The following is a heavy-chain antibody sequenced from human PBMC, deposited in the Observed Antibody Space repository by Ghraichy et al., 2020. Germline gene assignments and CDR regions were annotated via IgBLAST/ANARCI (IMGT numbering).Heavy chain of an antibody. J-gene: IGHJ6*02. V-gene: IGHV1-8*01. Sequence: ASVKVSCKASGYTFTSYDINWVRQATGQGLEWMGWMNPNSGNTGYAQKFQGRVTMTRNTSISTAYMELSSLRSEDTAVYYCARDTSRPMTTVTGPCYYYYGMDVWGQGTTVTVSS. CDR2: MNPNSGNT. D-gene: IGHD4-11*01. CDR1: GYTFTSYD. CDR3: ARDTSRPMTTVTGPCYYYYGMDV.